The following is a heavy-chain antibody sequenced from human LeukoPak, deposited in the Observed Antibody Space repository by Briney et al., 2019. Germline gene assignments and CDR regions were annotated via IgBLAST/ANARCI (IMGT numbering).Heavy chain of an antibody. CDR3: ARTYYYGSGIDY. CDR2: IYYSGST. J-gene: IGHJ4*02. D-gene: IGHD3-10*01. CDR1: GGSISSYY. V-gene: IGHV4-59*08. Sequence: SETLSLTCTVSGGSISSYYWSWIRQPPGKGLEWIGYIYYSGSTNYNPSLKSRVTISVDTSKNQFSLKLSSVTAADTAVYYCARTYYYGSGIDYWGQGTLVTVSS.